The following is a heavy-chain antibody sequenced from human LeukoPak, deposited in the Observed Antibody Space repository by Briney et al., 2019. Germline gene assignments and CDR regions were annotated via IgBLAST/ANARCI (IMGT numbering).Heavy chain of an antibody. CDR1: GYTFTNYG. Sequence: ASVKVSCKTSGYTFTNYGISRVRQAPGQGLEWMGWISAYNGNTDYAQNLQGRVTMTTDTSTSTAYMELRSLRSDDTAMYYCARDKVAGTDLDYWGQGTLVTVSS. J-gene: IGHJ4*02. CDR3: ARDKVAGTDLDY. CDR2: ISAYNGNT. D-gene: IGHD6-19*01. V-gene: IGHV1-18*01.